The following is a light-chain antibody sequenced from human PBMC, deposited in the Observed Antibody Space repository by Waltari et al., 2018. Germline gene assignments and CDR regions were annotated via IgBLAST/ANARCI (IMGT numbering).Light chain of an antibody. V-gene: IGLV1-44*01. CDR3: STWDDTLNGRV. CDR2: SNN. Sequence: QFVLVQPPAASATPGQRVIISCSGNPATIGNHPVNWYQPLPGTAPKVLIYSNNQRPSGVPDRFSGSKSGTSASLAISGLQSEDEADYYCSTWDDTLNGRVFGGGTKLTVL. J-gene: IGLJ3*02. CDR1: PATIGNHP.